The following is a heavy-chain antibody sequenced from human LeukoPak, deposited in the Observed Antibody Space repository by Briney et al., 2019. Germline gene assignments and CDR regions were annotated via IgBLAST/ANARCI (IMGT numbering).Heavy chain of an antibody. CDR3: ARRNYDVLTGPTFFDY. V-gene: IGHV4-59*08. CDR1: GGSISSYY. D-gene: IGHD3-9*01. J-gene: IGHJ4*02. CDR2: VYYSGST. Sequence: SETLSLTCTVSGGSISSYYWSWIRQPPGKELEWIGYVYYSGSTNYNPSHRSRVTISVDTSMNQFSLKLTSLTAADTAVYYCARRNYDVLTGPTFFDYWGQGTLVTVSS.